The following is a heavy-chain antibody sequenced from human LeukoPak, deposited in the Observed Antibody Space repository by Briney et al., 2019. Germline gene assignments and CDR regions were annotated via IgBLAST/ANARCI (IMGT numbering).Heavy chain of an antibody. D-gene: IGHD4-17*01. Sequence: SQTLSLTCTVSGGSISSGSYYWSWIRQPAGKGLEWIGRIYTSGSTNYNPSLKSRVTISVDTSKNQFSLKLSSVTAADTAVYYCAMRELQFGDYPARYFDLWGRGTLVTVSS. CDR1: GGSISSGSYY. CDR2: IYTSGST. V-gene: IGHV4-61*02. CDR3: AMRELQFGDYPARYFDL. J-gene: IGHJ2*01.